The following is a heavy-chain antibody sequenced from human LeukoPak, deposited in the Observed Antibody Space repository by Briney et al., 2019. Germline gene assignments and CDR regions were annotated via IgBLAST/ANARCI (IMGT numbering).Heavy chain of an antibody. V-gene: IGHV1-3*01. J-gene: IGHJ4*02. Sequence: GASVNVSCKASGYTFTDYTMHWLRQAPGQRLDWMGWINGGSGYTKYSPEFQGRVTITRDTSASTAYMELSSLRSEDTAVYYCANPRYGSSGYYYVDWGQGTLVTVSS. CDR3: ANPRYGSSGYYYVD. CDR2: INGGSGYT. D-gene: IGHD3-22*01. CDR1: GYTFTDYT.